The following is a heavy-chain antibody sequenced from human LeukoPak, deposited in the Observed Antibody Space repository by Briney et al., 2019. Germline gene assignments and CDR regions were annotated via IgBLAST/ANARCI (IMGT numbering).Heavy chain of an antibody. J-gene: IGHJ4*02. D-gene: IGHD6-13*01. CDR1: GGSISSGSYY. V-gene: IGHV4-61*02. Sequence: SGTLSLTCTVSGGSISSGSYYWSWIRQPAGKGLEWIGRIYTSGSTNYNPSLKSRVTISVDTSKNQFSLKLSSVTAADTAVYYCARGDSSSWSAWDYWGQGTLVTVSS. CDR2: IYTSGST. CDR3: ARGDSSSWSAWDY.